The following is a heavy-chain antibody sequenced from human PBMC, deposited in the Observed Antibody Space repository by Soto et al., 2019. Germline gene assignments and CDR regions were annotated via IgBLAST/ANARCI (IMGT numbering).Heavy chain of an antibody. V-gene: IGHV3-11*01. D-gene: IGHD1-26*01. CDR2: ISSSGIAI. J-gene: IGHJ4*02. Sequence: GGSLRLSCAASGFTFSDYFLSWIRQAPGKGLEWVSYISSSGIAIPYADSVKGRFTISRDNAKNSLYLQMNSMRAEDTAVYYCATERVGGNYVFDYWGQGTLVTVSS. CDR1: GFTFSDYF. CDR3: ATERVGGNYVFDY.